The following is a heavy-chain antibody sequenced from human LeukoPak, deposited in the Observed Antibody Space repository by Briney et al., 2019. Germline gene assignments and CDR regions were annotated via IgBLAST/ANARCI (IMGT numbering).Heavy chain of an antibody. CDR1: GGSLSGYY. Sequence: PSETLSLTCAVYGGSLSGYYWSWIREPPGKGLDWIGEINHSGSTNYNPSLKSRVTISVDTSKNQFSLKLSSVTAADTAVYYCARGGPIAAAPKSFDYWGQGTLVTVSS. J-gene: IGHJ4*02. CDR3: ARGGPIAAAPKSFDY. V-gene: IGHV4-34*01. D-gene: IGHD6-13*01. CDR2: INHSGST.